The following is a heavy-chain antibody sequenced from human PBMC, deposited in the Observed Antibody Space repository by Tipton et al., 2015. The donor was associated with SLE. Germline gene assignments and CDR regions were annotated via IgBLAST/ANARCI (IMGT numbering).Heavy chain of an antibody. Sequence: GLVKPSETLSLTCAVYGGSFSGYYWSWIRQPPGKGLEWIGYIYYSGSTNYNPSLKSRVTISVDTSKNQFSLKLSSVTAADTAVYYCARDLGSSGSFDYWGQGTLVTVSS. CDR1: GGSFSGYY. CDR2: IYYSGST. D-gene: IGHD6-13*01. J-gene: IGHJ4*02. CDR3: ARDLGSSGSFDY. V-gene: IGHV4-59*01.